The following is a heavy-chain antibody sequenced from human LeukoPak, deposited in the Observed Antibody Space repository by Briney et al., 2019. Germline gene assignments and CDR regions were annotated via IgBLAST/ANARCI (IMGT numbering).Heavy chain of an antibody. CDR1: GGSISSYY. CDR2: IYYSGST. V-gene: IGHV4-59*01. Sequence: SETLSLTCTVSGGSISSYYWSWIRQPPGKGLEWIGYIYYSGSTNYNPSLKSRVTISVDTSKNQFSLKLSSVTAADTAVYYCARARGSSVDYWGQGTLVTASS. J-gene: IGHJ4*02. D-gene: IGHD1-26*01. CDR3: ARARGSSVDY.